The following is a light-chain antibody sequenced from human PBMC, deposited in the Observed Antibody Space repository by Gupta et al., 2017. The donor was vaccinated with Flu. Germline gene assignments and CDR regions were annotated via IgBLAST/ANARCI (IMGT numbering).Light chain of an antibody. CDR3: SSEADNNNLWL. CDR1: VSDIGSYNY. Sequence: TITCAGSVSDIGSYNYISWYQHHPGEAPKLIIYAVSERPSGVPARFSGSKSGSTASLTVAGLQADDDADYFCSSEADNNNLWLFGGGTKLTVL. CDR2: AVS. J-gene: IGLJ3*02. V-gene: IGLV2-8*01.